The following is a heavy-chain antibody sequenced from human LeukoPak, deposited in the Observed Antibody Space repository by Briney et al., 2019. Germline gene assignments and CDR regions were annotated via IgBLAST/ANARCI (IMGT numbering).Heavy chain of an antibody. CDR2: ISSSGDTI. CDR1: GFTFSDYY. J-gene: IGHJ3*02. CDR3: ARGIGAAAGDAFDI. Sequence: GGSLRLSCAASGFTFSDYYMTWIRQAPGKGLEWVSYISSSGDTIFYADSVKGRFTVSRDNSKNTLYLQMNSLRAEDTAVYYCARGIGAAAGDAFDIWGQGTMVTVSS. V-gene: IGHV3-11*04. D-gene: IGHD6-13*01.